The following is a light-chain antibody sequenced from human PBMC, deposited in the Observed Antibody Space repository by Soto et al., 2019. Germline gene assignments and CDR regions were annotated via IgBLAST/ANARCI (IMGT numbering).Light chain of an antibody. J-gene: IGLJ3*02. CDR2: EVS. Sequence: ALTQPASVSGSPGQSITISCTGTSSDIGTYNFVSWYQQHPGKAPKLMIFEVSNRPSGVSNRFSGSKSGNTASLTISGLQAEDEADYYCGSYTTSSTWVFGGGTKLTVL. CDR1: SSDIGTYNF. CDR3: GSYTTSSTWV. V-gene: IGLV2-14*01.